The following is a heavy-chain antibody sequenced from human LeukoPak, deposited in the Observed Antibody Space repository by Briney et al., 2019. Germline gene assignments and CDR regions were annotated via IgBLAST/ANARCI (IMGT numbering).Heavy chain of an antibody. CDR1: GITVGNNY. J-gene: IGHJ2*01. V-gene: IGHV3-53*01. CDR2: IYSGGGT. CDR3: ARASCTSSTCHPYWYFDL. Sequence: GGSLRLSCAASGITVGNNYFSWVRQAPGKGLEWVSLIYSGGGTVYADSVKGRFTISRDNAKNSLYLQMSSLRDEDTAVFYCARASCTSSTCHPYWYFDLWGRGTLVTVSS. D-gene: IGHD2-2*01.